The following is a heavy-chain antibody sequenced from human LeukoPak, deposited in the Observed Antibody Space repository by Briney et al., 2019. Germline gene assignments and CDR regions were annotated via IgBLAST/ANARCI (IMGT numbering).Heavy chain of an antibody. CDR2: IYSGGST. V-gene: IGHV3-53*01. Sequence: GGSLRHSCAASGFTVSSNYMSWVRQAPGKGLEWVSVIYSGGSTYYADSVKGRFTISRDNSKNTLYLQMNSLRAEDTAVYYCATMARHLRWGMDVWGQGTTVTVSS. J-gene: IGHJ6*02. CDR3: ATMARHLRWGMDV. CDR1: GFTVSSNY. D-gene: IGHD5-24*01.